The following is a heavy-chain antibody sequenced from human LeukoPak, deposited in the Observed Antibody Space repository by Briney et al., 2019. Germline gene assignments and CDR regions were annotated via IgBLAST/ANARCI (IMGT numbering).Heavy chain of an antibody. CDR2: ISSSSSTI. D-gene: IGHD2-15*01. Sequence: GGSLRLSCAASGFTFSSYSMNWVRQAPGKGLEWVSYISSSSSTIYYADSVKGRFTISRDNAKNSLYLQMNSLRAEDTAVYYCARVRIVVVVAAESFDYWGQGTLVTVSS. CDR1: GFTFSSYS. J-gene: IGHJ4*02. V-gene: IGHV3-48*01. CDR3: ARVRIVVVVAAESFDY.